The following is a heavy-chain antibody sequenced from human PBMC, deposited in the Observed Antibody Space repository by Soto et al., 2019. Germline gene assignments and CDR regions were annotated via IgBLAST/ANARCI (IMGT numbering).Heavy chain of an antibody. CDR1: GFTFRDAW. CDR2: IKNIPEGGTT. V-gene: IGHV3-15*01. D-gene: IGHD3-10*01. J-gene: IGHJ5*02. Sequence: QLVESGGGLVKPGGSLTLSCAASGFTFRDAWMTWVRQAPGKGLEWVGRIKNIPEGGTTDFAAPVKGRFTISRDDSKNTLYLHMNSLTSEDTGVYYCSTDLDGSGSYYIALCTWGQGTRVTVSS. CDR3: STDLDGSGSYYIALCT.